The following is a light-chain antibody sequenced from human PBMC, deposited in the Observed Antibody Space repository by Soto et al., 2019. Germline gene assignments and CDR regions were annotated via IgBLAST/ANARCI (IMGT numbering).Light chain of an antibody. V-gene: IGKV1-5*03. J-gene: IGKJ1*01. CDR2: EAS. CDR3: QQYITYPYA. Sequence: DIQMTQSPSTLSASVGDRVTITCRASQSTSSWLAWYQQRPGKTPKLLISEASKLESGVPSRFSGSGSGTEFTLTISSLQPDDFATYYLQQYITYPYAFGQGTKVEIK. CDR1: QSTSSW.